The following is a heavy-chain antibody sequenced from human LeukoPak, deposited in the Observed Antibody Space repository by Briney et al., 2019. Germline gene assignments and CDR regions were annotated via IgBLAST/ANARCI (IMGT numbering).Heavy chain of an antibody. CDR2: IRYDGNSR. CDR3: ASGGDSGYLDY. D-gene: IGHD4-23*01. V-gene: IGHV3-33*07. Sequence: GGSLRLSCEASGFTFSSYAMYWVRQAPGKGLEWVAIIRYDGNSRYYADSVKGRFTVSRDNSKNTVYLQMDSLRAEDTAVYYCASGGDSGYLDYWGQGTLVTVSS. J-gene: IGHJ4*02. CDR1: GFTFSSYA.